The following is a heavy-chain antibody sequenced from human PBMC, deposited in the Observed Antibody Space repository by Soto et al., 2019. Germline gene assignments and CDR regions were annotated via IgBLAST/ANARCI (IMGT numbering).Heavy chain of an antibody. J-gene: IGHJ4*02. D-gene: IGHD3-9*01. Sequence: VGSLRLSCAASGFIFSGYAMHWVRQAPGKGLEWVAVISYDGNTQYYADSVKGRFTVSRDNSNNILYVEMNNLRDEDTAMYYCAKETNAYEINFWGQGTLVTVSS. V-gene: IGHV3-30-3*01. CDR1: GFIFSGYA. CDR2: ISYDGNTQ. CDR3: AKETNAYEINF.